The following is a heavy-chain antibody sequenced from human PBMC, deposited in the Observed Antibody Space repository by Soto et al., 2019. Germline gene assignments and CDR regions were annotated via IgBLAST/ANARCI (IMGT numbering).Heavy chain of an antibody. V-gene: IGHV3-9*01. Sequence: EVQLVESGGGLVQPGRSLRLSCTASGFIFNDYAMYWVRQAPGKGLEWVSGINWNSGSIGYADSVKGRFTIARDNAKNSLYLPMNSLRPEDTALYYCATTSSMILVISHFDYWGQGTLVTVSS. CDR1: GFIFNDYA. D-gene: IGHD3-22*01. CDR3: ATTSSMILVISHFDY. CDR2: INWNSGSI. J-gene: IGHJ4*02.